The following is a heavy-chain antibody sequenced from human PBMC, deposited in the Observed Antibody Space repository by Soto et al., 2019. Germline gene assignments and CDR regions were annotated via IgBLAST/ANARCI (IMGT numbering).Heavy chain of an antibody. D-gene: IGHD3-22*01. Sequence: SETLSLTCTVSGDSISSYYWTWIRQPPGKGLEWIAFIYYGGSINYNPSLKSRVAISVDTSGNQFSLNLSSVTAADTAVYYCARLAYDANVFNVYGDDVFDLWAKGTRVT. CDR1: GDSISSYY. J-gene: IGHJ3*01. CDR3: ARLAYDANVFNVYGDDVFDL. V-gene: IGHV4-59*08. CDR2: IYYGGSI.